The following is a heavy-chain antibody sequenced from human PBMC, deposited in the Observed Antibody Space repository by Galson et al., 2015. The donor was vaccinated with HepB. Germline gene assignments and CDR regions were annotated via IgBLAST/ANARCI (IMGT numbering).Heavy chain of an antibody. D-gene: IGHD2-21*02. J-gene: IGHJ1*01. Sequence: SVKVSCKASGYTFTSYAMHWVRQAPGQRLEWMGWINAGNGNTKYSQKFQGRVTITRDTSASTAYMELSSLRSEDTAVYYCARVSGPLHCGGDCYAEYFQHWGQGTLVTVSS. CDR3: ARVSGPLHCGGDCYAEYFQH. CDR1: GYTFTSYA. CDR2: INAGNGNT. V-gene: IGHV1-3*01.